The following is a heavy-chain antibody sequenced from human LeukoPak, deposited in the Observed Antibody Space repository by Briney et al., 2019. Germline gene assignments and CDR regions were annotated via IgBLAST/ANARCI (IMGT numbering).Heavy chain of an antibody. J-gene: IGHJ6*03. V-gene: IGHV1-8*03. Sequence: ASVKVSCKASGYTFTSYDINWVRQATGQGLEWMGWMNPNSGNTGYAQKFQGRVTITRNTSISTAYMELSSLRSEDTAVYYCARTIVDYYYYYMDVWGKGTTVTISS. CDR3: ARTIVDYYYYYMDV. CDR1: GYTFTSYD. D-gene: IGHD2-15*01. CDR2: MNPNSGNT.